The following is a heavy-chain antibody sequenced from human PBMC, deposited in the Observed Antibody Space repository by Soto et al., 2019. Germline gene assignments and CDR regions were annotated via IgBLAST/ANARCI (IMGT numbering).Heavy chain of an antibody. CDR1: GGTFSSYT. D-gene: IGHD3-22*01. V-gene: IGHV1-69*02. Sequence: SVKVSCKASGGTFSSYTISWVRQAPGQGLEWMGRIIPILGIANYAQKFQGRVTITADKSTSTAYMELSSLRSEDTAVYYRITETYYDSSGYYSDAEYFQHWGQGTLVTVSS. CDR2: IIPILGIA. J-gene: IGHJ1*01. CDR3: ITETYYDSSGYYSDAEYFQH.